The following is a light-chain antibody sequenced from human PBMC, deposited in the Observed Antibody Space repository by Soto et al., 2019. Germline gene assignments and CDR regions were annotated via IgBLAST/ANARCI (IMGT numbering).Light chain of an antibody. CDR1: SNDVGGYNY. V-gene: IGLV2-14*01. CDR3: SSYTTISTVV. CDR2: EVS. J-gene: IGLJ2*01. Sequence: QSVLTQPASVSGSPGQSITISCTGTSNDVGGYNYVSWYQQRPGKAPKLMIYEVSYRPSGVSNRFSGSKSGNTASLTISGLQAEDEADYYCSSYTTISTVVFGGGTKLTVL.